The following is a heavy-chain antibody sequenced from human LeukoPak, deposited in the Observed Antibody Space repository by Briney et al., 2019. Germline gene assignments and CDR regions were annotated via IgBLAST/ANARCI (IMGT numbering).Heavy chain of an antibody. CDR2: ISPSASPSRSYI. D-gene: IGHD3-10*01. V-gene: IGHV3-21*01. CDR3: ARDQGRGVTPYLVY. CDR1: GCSFSTCG. J-gene: IGHJ4*01. Sequence: GGSLRLSCAASGCSFSTCGMRWGRQAPGKGLEWVSSISPSASPSRSYIYYGESVKGRFTVSTDTAKNSLYTQMDSLGAEGTAMYYCARDQGRGVTPYLVYWGHGTLVTVSS.